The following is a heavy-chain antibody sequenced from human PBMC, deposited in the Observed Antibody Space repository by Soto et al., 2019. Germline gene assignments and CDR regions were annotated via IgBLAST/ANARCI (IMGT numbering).Heavy chain of an antibody. CDR3: ARGPSYSDSYFDY. D-gene: IGHD4-17*01. CDR1: GYSFTSHY. Sequence: ASVKVSCKAIGYSFTSHYMHWVRQAPGQGLEWMGTIYPGGVNIGYAQKFKGRFTISRDNSKNTVYLQMNSLRLEDTAVYYCARGPSYSDSYFDYWGQGTLVTVS. J-gene: IGHJ4*02. V-gene: IGHV1-46*01. CDR2: IYPGGVNI.